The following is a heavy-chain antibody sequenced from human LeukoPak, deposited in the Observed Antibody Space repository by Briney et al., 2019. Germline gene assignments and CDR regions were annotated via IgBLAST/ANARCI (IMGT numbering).Heavy chain of an antibody. CDR3: ARDGGLWFGEKGDY. Sequence: GGSLRLSCAASRFTFSSYEMNWVRQAPGKGLEWVSYISSSGSTIYYADSVKGRFTISRDNAKNSLYLQMNSLRAEDTAVYYCARDGGLWFGEKGDYWGQGTLVTVSS. J-gene: IGHJ4*02. CDR1: RFTFSSYE. D-gene: IGHD3-10*01. V-gene: IGHV3-48*03. CDR2: ISSSGSTI.